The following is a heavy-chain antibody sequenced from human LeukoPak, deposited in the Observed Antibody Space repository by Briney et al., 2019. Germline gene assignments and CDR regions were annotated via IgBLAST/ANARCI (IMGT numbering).Heavy chain of an antibody. J-gene: IGHJ4*02. D-gene: IGHD3-10*01. CDR3: ARGGPSRGTGFYYFDY. CDR1: GYTFTSYD. Sequence: ASVKVSCKASGYTFTSYDINWVRQATGQGLEWMGWMNPNSGNTGYAQKFQGRVTMTRNTSISTAYMELSSLRSDDTAVYYCARGGPSRGTGFYYFDYWGQGTLVTASS. V-gene: IGHV1-8*01. CDR2: MNPNSGNT.